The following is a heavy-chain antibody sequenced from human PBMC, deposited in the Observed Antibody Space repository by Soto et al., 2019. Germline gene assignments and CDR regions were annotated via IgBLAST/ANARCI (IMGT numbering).Heavy chain of an antibody. CDR1: GYTFTSYD. Sequence: GASVKVSCKASGYTFTSYDINWVRQATGQGLEWMGWMNPNSGNTGYARKFQGRVTMTRNTSISTAYMELSSLRSEDTAVYYCARAGDYSSSWSAPDYYYMDVWGKGTTVTSP. J-gene: IGHJ6*03. CDR3: ARAGDYSSSWSAPDYYYMDV. CDR2: MNPNSGNT. D-gene: IGHD6-13*01. V-gene: IGHV1-8*01.